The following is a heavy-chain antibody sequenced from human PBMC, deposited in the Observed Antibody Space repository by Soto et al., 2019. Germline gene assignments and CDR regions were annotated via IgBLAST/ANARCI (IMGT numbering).Heavy chain of an antibody. D-gene: IGHD3-16*01. J-gene: IGHJ6*02. V-gene: IGHV4-34*01. Sequence: SETLSLTCAVYGGSFSGYYWSWIHQTPGKGLEWIGEINHSGSTNYNPSLKSRVTISVHTSKNQFSLKLSSVTAADTAVYYCARAWGYYYYGMGVWGQGTTVTVSS. CDR1: GGSFSGYY. CDR3: ARAWGYYYYGMGV. CDR2: INHSGST.